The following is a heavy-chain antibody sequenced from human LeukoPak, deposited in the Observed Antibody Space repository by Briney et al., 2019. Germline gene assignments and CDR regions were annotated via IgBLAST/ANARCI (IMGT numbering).Heavy chain of an antibody. CDR1: GGSFSGYY. CDR2: INHSGST. CDR3: ARGALGYSSSWYNWFDP. J-gene: IGHJ5*02. Sequence: SETLSLTCAVYGGSFSGYYWSWIRQPPGKVLEWIGEINHSGSTNYNPSLKSRVTISVDTSKNQFSLKLSSVTAADTAVYYCARGALGYSSSWYNWFDPWGQGTLVTVSS. V-gene: IGHV4-34*01. D-gene: IGHD6-13*01.